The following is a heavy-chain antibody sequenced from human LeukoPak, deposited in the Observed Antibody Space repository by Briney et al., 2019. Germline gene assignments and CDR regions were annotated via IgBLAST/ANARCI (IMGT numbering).Heavy chain of an antibody. D-gene: IGHD2-15*01. V-gene: IGHV1-2*04. CDR2: INPNSGGT. CDR3: ARSYCGGGSCYPRFDY. CDR1: GYTFTGYY. J-gene: IGHJ4*02. Sequence: GASVKVSCKASGYTFTGYYMHWVRQAPGQGLEWMGWINPNSGGTNYAQKFQGWVTMTRDTSISTAYMELSRLRSDDTAVYYCARSYCGGGSCYPRFDYWGQGTLVTVSS.